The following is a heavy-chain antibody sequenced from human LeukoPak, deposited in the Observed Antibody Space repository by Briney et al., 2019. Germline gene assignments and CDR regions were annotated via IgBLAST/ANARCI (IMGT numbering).Heavy chain of an antibody. D-gene: IGHD2-15*01. CDR3: ARRDCGGGSCYFDY. CDR2: IYTSGST. CDR1: GGSISTGSYF. V-gene: IGHV4-61*02. J-gene: IGHJ4*02. Sequence: SETLSLTCTVSGGSISTGSYFWGWLRQPAGRGLEWIGRIYTSGSTNYNPSLKSRVTISVDTSKNQFSLRLTSVTAADTAVYYCARRDCGGGSCYFDYWGQGTLVTVSS.